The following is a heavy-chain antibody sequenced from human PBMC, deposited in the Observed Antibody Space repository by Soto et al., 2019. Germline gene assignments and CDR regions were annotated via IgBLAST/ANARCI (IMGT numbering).Heavy chain of an antibody. CDR1: GYGFTTYG. D-gene: IGHD3-3*01. J-gene: IGHJ6*03. V-gene: IGHV5-51*01. CDR3: ARLNRPEAGFVNYMDV. Sequence: GESLKISCEGSGYGFTTYGSAGGRQMPGKGLEWMGIVYPGDSDTRYSPSFQGQVTISADKSITTAYLQWSSLKALDTAVYYCARLNRPEAGFVNYMDVWGKGTTVTVSS. CDR2: VYPGDSDT.